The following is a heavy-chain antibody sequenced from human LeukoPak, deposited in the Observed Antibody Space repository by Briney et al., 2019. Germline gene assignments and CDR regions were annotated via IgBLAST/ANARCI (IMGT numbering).Heavy chain of an antibody. J-gene: IGHJ6*03. CDR2: ISAYNGNT. CDR1: GGTFSSYA. CDR3: ARRVLSGSSSWYPPYYYYYYMDV. V-gene: IGHV1-18*01. D-gene: IGHD6-13*01. Sequence: ASVKVSCKASGGTFSSYAISWVRQAPGQGLEWMGWISAYNGNTNYAQKLQGRVTMTTDTSTSTAYMELRSLRSDDTAVYYCARRVLSGSSSWYPPYYYYYYMDVWGKGTTVTVSS.